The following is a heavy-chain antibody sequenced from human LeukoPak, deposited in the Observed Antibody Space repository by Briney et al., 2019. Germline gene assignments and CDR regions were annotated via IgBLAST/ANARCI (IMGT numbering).Heavy chain of an antibody. V-gene: IGHV4-59*12. J-gene: IGHJ6*02. CDR2: IYYSGST. Sequence: KPSETLSLTCTVSGGSISSYYWSWIRQPPGKGLEWIGYIYYSGSTNYNPSLKSRVTISVDKSKNQFSLKLSSVTAADTAVYYCARVMSGSSSYGMDVWGQGTTVTVSS. CDR3: ARVMSGSSSYGMDV. D-gene: IGHD1-26*01. CDR1: GGSISSYY.